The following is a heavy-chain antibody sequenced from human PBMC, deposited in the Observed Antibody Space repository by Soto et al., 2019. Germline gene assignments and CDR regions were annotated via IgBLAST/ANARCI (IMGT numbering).Heavy chain of an antibody. CDR2: ISWNSGSI. J-gene: IGHJ3*01. CDR3: AKDRRGRLFCSGGNCYPDAFDL. CDR1: GFPFHNYA. V-gene: IGHV3-9*01. D-gene: IGHD2-21*01. Sequence: PGGSLRLSCAASGFPFHNYAMHWVRQTPGGGLEWVSGISWNSGSIGYADSVKGRFLISRDNAKNSLSLQMNSLRAEDTALYYCAKDRRGRLFCSGGNCYPDAFDLWGQGTMVTVS.